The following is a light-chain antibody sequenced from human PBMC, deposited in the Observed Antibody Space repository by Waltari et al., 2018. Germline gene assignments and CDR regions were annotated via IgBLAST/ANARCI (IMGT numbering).Light chain of an antibody. CDR1: NSNLRTNN. J-gene: IGLJ3*02. CDR3: VSWDDSLNGWV. V-gene: IGLV1-44*01. CDR2: TSN. Sequence: QSVLTQPPSTSGTPGQRVSLSCSGTNSNLRTNNVHLYQQVPGTAPKLLIYTSNQRPSGVPDRFSGSQSGTSASLAITGLQPEDEGDYYCVSWDDSLNGWVFGGGTKLTVL.